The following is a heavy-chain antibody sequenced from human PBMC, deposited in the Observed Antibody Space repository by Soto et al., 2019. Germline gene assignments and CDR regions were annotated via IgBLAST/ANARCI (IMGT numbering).Heavy chain of an antibody. J-gene: IGHJ4*02. CDR2: INHSGST. V-gene: IGHV4-34*01. CDR3: ARKYWGYNY. Sequence: SETLSLTCAVYGGSFRGYYWSWIRQPPGKGLEWMGEINHSGSTNYTPPPKSRLTISVDTSKNQLSLKLSPVTASDTAVYYCARKYWGYNYWGQGTLVTVSS. D-gene: IGHD7-27*01. CDR1: GGSFRGYY.